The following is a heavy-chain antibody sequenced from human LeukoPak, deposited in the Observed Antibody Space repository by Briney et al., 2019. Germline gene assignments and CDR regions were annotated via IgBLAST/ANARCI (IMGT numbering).Heavy chain of an antibody. D-gene: IGHD3-10*01. Sequence: KASETLSLTCTVSGDSITTYYWSWIRQPPGKGLEWIGNIYHSGSTKYNPSLKSRVTISVDTSKKQFSLKLSSVTAADTAVYYCARDGYGGVDSWGQGTLVTVSS. CDR3: ARDGYGGVDS. V-gene: IGHV4-59*01. J-gene: IGHJ4*02. CDR1: GDSITTYY. CDR2: IYHSGST.